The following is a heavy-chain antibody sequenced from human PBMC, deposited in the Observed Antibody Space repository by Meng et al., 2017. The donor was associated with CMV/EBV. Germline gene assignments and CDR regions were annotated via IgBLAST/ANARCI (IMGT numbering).Heavy chain of an antibody. CDR3: ARNLIYCSSTSCYEGGAFDI. V-gene: IGHV3-21*01. J-gene: IGHJ3*02. CDR2: ISSSSSYI. CDR1: GFTFSSYS. Sequence: GTLKISCAASGFTFSSYSMNWVRQAPGKGLEWVSSISSSSSYIYYADSVKGRFTISRDNAKNSLYLQMNSLRAEDTAVYYCARNLIYCSSTSCYEGGAFDIWGQGTMVTVSS. D-gene: IGHD2-2*01.